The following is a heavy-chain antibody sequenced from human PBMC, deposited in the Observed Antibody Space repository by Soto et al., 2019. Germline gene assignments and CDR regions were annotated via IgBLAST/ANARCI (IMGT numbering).Heavy chain of an antibody. CDR1: GFSVTDNY. D-gene: IGHD2-21*01. CDR3: ARDGTSASCYSTNPRNRGKRGFGLDV. Sequence: PGGSLRLSCAASGFSVTDNYMSWVRQAPGKGLECVSVIYSCGGTHYADSVKGRFTISRDSSKNMLYLHMRSLRPEDTAVYYCARDGTSASCYSTNPRNRGKRGFGLDVWGRGTAVTVSS. V-gene: IGHV3-66*01. J-gene: IGHJ6*02. CDR2: IYSCGGT.